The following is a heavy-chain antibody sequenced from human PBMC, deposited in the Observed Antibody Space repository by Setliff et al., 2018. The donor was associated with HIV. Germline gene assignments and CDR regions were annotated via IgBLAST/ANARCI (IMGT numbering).Heavy chain of an antibody. Sequence: SVKVSCKAPGGAFSSYAFGWVRQAPGQGLEWMGGIIPVFRRGDNAQRFQGRVTITADESTTTVYMELSRLRSEDTAVYYCVRGPSYYYDSSGYYYSQFRYWGQGTLVTVSS. V-gene: IGHV1-69*13. CDR1: GGAFSSYA. J-gene: IGHJ4*02. D-gene: IGHD3-22*01. CDR3: VRGPSYYYDSSGYYYSQFRY. CDR2: IIPVFRRG.